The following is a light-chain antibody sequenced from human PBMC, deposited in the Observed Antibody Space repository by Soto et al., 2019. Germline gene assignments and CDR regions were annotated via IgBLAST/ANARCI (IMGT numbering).Light chain of an antibody. Sequence: DIQMTQCPSTLSASVGDRVTITCRSSQSISSWLAWYQQKPGKAPKILIYDASNLESGVPSRFSGSGSGTEFTLTISSLQHDDFATYYCQQYNSYSWTFGQGTKADIK. CDR1: QSISSW. V-gene: IGKV1-5*01. J-gene: IGKJ1*01. CDR3: QQYNSYSWT. CDR2: DAS.